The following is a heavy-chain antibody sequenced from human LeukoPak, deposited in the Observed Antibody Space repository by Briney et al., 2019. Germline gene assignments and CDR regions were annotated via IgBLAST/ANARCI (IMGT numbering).Heavy chain of an antibody. J-gene: IGHJ3*02. V-gene: IGHV3-30-3*01. Sequence: GGSLRLSCAASGFTFSSYAMHWVRQAPGKGLEGVAVISYDGSNKYYADSVKGRFTISRDNSKNTLYLQMNSLTAEDTAVYYCARALPYYYDSSQGDAFDIWGQGTMVTVSS. CDR1: GFTFSSYA. D-gene: IGHD3-22*01. CDR3: ARALPYYYDSSQGDAFDI. CDR2: ISYDGSNK.